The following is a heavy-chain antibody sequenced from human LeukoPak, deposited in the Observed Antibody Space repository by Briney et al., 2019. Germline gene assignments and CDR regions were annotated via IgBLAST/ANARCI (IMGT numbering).Heavy chain of an antibody. J-gene: IGHJ4*02. CDR1: GYTFTSYD. V-gene: IGHV1-8*01. D-gene: IGHD6-13*01. CDR3: ARVQFIAAAATVY. CDR2: MNPNSGNT. Sequence: ASVKVSCKASGYTFTSYDINWVRQATGQGLEWMGWMNPNSGNTGYAQKFQGRVTMTRNTSISTAYMELSSLRSEDTAVYYCARVQFIAAAATVYWGQGTLVTVSS.